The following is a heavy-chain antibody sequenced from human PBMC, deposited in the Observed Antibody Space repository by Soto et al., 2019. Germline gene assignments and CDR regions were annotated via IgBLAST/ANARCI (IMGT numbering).Heavy chain of an antibody. Sequence: SETLSVTCTVSGGSISSYYWSWIRQPPGKGLEWIGYIYYSGSTNYNPSLKSRVTISVDTSKNQFSLKLSSVTAADTAVYYCARGGVDTAMVFDYWGQGTLVTVSS. J-gene: IGHJ4*02. CDR3: ARGGVDTAMVFDY. V-gene: IGHV4-59*01. CDR1: GGSISSYY. CDR2: IYYSGST. D-gene: IGHD5-18*01.